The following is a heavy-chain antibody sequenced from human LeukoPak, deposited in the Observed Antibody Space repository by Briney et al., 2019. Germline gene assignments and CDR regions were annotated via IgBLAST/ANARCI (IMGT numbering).Heavy chain of an antibody. J-gene: IGHJ4*02. V-gene: IGHV4-61*02. CDR2: VYTTVST. D-gene: IGHD3-22*01. CDR1: SGSFTSRAYY. Sequence: SETLSLTCAVSSGSFTSRAYYWTWIRQPAGKGLEWIVRVYTTVSTNYNPSLMGRVSIALDPSINQFSLRLTSVTAADTAVYYCARERYNYDSSGYYYHNFDYWGQGTLVTVSS. CDR3: ARERYNYDSSGYYYHNFDY.